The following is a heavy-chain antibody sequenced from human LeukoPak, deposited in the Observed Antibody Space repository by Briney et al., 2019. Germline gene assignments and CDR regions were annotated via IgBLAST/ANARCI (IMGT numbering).Heavy chain of an antibody. CDR2: INHSGST. V-gene: IGHV4-34*01. J-gene: IGHJ4*02. Sequence: SETLSLTCAVYGGSFSGYYWSWIRQPPGKGLEWIGEINHSGSTNYNPSLKSRVTISVDTSKNQFSLKLSSVTAADTAVYYCARHHPVVTAEIDYWGQGTLVTVSS. D-gene: IGHD2-21*02. CDR1: GGSFSGYY. CDR3: ARHHPVVTAEIDY.